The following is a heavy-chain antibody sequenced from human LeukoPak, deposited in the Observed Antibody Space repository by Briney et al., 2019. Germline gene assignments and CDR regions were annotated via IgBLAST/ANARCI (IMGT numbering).Heavy chain of an antibody. CDR3: ARETSNTYYDILTGPPYYFDY. V-gene: IGHV4-38-2*02. D-gene: IGHD3-9*01. Sequence: NPSETLSLTCTVSGYSISSGYYWGWIRPPPGKGLEWIGTIYHSGSTYYNPSLKSRVTISVDTSKNQFSLKLSSVTAADTAVYYCARETSNTYYDILTGPPYYFDYWGQGTLVTVSS. CDR1: GYSISSGYY. CDR2: IYHSGST. J-gene: IGHJ4*02.